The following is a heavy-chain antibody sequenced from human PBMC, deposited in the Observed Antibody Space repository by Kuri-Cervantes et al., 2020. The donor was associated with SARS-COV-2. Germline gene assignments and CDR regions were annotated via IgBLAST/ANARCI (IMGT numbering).Heavy chain of an antibody. D-gene: IGHD3-3*02. J-gene: IGHJ4*02. Sequence: SETLSLTCALAGASTSSSTCCWGWIRQTPGKGLEWLGRVYESGDTYYSSSLKCRLSLSVDRSKNQSFLKLTSVTATVTAIYYCARHYAFEKFHKWGQGSQVTVSS. V-gene: IGHV4-39*01. CDR1: GASTSSSTCC. CDR2: VYESGDT. CDR3: ARHYAFEKFHK.